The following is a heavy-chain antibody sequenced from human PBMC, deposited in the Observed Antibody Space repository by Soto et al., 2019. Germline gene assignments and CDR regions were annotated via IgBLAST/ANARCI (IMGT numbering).Heavy chain of an antibody. Sequence: SETLSLTCAVYGGSFSGYYWSWIRQPPGKGLEWIGEINHSGSTNYNPSLKSRVTISVDTSKNQFSLKVSSVTAADTAVYYCARSWYATPYYYYYYGMDVWGQGTTVTVSS. D-gene: IGHD2-8*01. CDR2: INHSGST. V-gene: IGHV4-34*01. CDR3: ARSWYATPYYYYYYGMDV. J-gene: IGHJ6*02. CDR1: GGSFSGYY.